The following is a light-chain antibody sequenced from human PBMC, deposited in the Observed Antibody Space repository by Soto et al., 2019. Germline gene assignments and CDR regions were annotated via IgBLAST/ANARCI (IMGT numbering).Light chain of an antibody. CDR1: SSKW. V-gene: IGKV1-5*01. CDR3: QHTTDFT. Sequence: DIPMTQSPSTLAASVGDTVTMTCRSSSKWLAWYQKKPGKAPKLLIYDVSNLERGVPPRFSGSTSGAESTLTITGLQPDDLGTYYCQHTTDFTFGQGTRWRSN. J-gene: IGKJ2*01. CDR2: DVS.